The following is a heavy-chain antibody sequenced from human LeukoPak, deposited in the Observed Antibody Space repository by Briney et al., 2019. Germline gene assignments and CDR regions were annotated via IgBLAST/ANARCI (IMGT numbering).Heavy chain of an antibody. CDR2: ISYDGSNK. V-gene: IGHV3-30*03. CDR3: STDLDY. CDR1: GFTFSSYG. Sequence: GGSLRLSCAASGFTFSSYGIHWFRQAPGKGLEWVAVISYDGSNKYYADSVKGRFTISRDNSKNTLYLQMNSLRAEDTAVYYCSTDLDYWGQGTLVTVSS. D-gene: IGHD3-3*01. J-gene: IGHJ4*02.